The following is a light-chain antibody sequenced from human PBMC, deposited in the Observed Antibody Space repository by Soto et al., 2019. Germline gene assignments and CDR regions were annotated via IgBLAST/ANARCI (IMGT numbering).Light chain of an antibody. Sequence: EIVSTQSPGTLSFSPGERATLSCRASQSVSSSYLARYQQKPGQAPRLLIYGASSRATGIPEGFSGSGSGTDFTLTISRLKPEDLVVYYFQHYGSSLPLNFGGGNKVE. CDR3: QHYGSSLPLN. CDR2: GAS. J-gene: IGKJ4*01. V-gene: IGKV3-20*01. CDR1: QSVSSSY.